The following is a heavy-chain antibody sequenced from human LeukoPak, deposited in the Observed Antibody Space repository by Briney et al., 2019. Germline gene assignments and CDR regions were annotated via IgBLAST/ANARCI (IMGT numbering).Heavy chain of an antibody. CDR2: ISYDGSNK. D-gene: IGHD5-18*01. J-gene: IGHJ3*02. V-gene: IGHV3-30*04. CDR3: ARGVDTAIDYTFDI. CDR1: GFTFSSYA. Sequence: GGSLRLSCAASGFTFSSYAMHWVRQAPGKGLEWVAVISYDGSNKYYADSVKGRFTISRDNSKNTLYLQMNSLRAEDTALYYCARGVDTAIDYTFDIWGQGTMVTVSS.